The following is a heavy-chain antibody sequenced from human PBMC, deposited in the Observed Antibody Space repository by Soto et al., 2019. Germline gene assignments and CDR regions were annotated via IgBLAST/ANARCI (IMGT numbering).Heavy chain of an antibody. Sequence: PGGSLRLSCEGPGFTFSDYGFHSVRQAPGKGLEWVAMISYDGSDRYYRDSVQGRFTISRDDSKNTVFLQMNSLRTEDTAMYYCARSTYCNGGSCYPQYWGPGXLVTVYS. CDR2: ISYDGSDR. CDR1: GFTFSDYG. CDR3: ARSTYCNGGSCYPQY. J-gene: IGHJ4*02. V-gene: IGHV3-30*03. D-gene: IGHD2-15*01.